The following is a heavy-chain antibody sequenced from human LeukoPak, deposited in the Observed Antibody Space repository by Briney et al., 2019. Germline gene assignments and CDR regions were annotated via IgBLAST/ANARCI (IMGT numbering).Heavy chain of an antibody. D-gene: IGHD3-10*01. V-gene: IGHV4-61*01. CDR1: GGSVSSGRYY. Sequence: SETLSLTCTFSGGSVSSGRYYWSWIRHPPGKGLEWIGYIYYSGSTNYHPPLKSRVTISVDTSKNQFSLKLSSVTAADTAVYYCARERLWFGELLSSPDAFDIWGQGTMVTVSS. CDR3: ARERLWFGELLSSPDAFDI. CDR2: IYYSGST. J-gene: IGHJ3*02.